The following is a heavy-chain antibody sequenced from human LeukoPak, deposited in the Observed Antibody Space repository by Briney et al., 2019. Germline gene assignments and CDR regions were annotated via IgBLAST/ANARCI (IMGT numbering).Heavy chain of an antibody. D-gene: IGHD1-14*01. V-gene: IGHV3-7*01. CDR1: GSTFTKYW. CDR3: AREVWGPEY. J-gene: IGHJ4*02. Sequence: GGSLRLSCAASGSTFTKYWMTWVRQAPGKGLEWVGNIKQDGSDKNYTDSVKGRFTISRDNTKNSVYLQMSSLRAEDTAVYYCAREVWGPEYWGQGTLVTVSS. CDR2: IKQDGSDK.